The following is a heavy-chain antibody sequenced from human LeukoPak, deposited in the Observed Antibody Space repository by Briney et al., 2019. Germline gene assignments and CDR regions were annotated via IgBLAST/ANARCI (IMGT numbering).Heavy chain of an antibody. J-gene: IGHJ4*02. CDR2: IKSKSDGVTI. Sequence: PGGSLRLSCGASGFTFRNAWMGWVRQAPGKGLEWVGRIKSKSDGVTIAYGAPVKDRFTISRDDSQNTLYLQMNSLKTEDTAVYYCVTYGLMMFFRGIRYFDYWGQGTLVTVSS. CDR1: GFTFRNAW. V-gene: IGHV3-15*01. D-gene: IGHD3-10*01. CDR3: VTYGLMMFFRGIRYFDY.